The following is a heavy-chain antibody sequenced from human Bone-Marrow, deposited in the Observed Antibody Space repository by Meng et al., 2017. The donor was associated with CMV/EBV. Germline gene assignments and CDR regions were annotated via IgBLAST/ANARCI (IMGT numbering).Heavy chain of an antibody. CDR2: ISGSGGST. Sequence: GESLKISCAASGFTFSSYAMSWVRQAPGKGLEWVSAISGSGGSTYYADSVKGRFTISRDNSKNTLYLQMNSLRAEDTAIYYCARDEKLVPFDSWGQGTLVTVSS. J-gene: IGHJ4*02. V-gene: IGHV3-23*01. CDR3: ARDEKLVPFDS. D-gene: IGHD6-6*01. CDR1: GFTFSSYA.